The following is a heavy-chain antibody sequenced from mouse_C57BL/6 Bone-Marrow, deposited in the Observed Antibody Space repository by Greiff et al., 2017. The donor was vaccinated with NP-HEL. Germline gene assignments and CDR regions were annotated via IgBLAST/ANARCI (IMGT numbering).Heavy chain of an antibody. CDR3: ARNIVTSYYAMDY. CDR2: IWSGGST. J-gene: IGHJ4*01. Sequence: QVQLQQSGPGLVQPSQSLSITCTVSGFSLTSYGVHWVRQSPGTGLEWLGVIWSGGSTDYTAAFISRLSISKDKSKSQVFFKMNSLQADDTAIYYWARNIVTSYYAMDYWGQGTSVTVSS. D-gene: IGHD2-12*01. V-gene: IGHV2-2*01. CDR1: GFSLTSYG.